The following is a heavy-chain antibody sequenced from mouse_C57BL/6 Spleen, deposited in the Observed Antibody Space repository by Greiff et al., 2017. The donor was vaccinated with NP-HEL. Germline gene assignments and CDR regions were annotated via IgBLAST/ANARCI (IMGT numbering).Heavy chain of an antibody. CDR3: ARWSYDGYYVDY. CDR1: GYAFSSSW. V-gene: IGHV1-82*01. D-gene: IGHD2-3*01. J-gene: IGHJ2*01. CDR2: IYPGDGDT. Sequence: VKLVESGPELVKPGASVKISCKASGYAFSSSWMNWVKQRPGKGLEWIGRIYPGDGDTNYNGKFKGKATLTADKSSSTAYMQLSSLTSEDSAVYFCARWSYDGYYVDYWGQGTTLTVSS.